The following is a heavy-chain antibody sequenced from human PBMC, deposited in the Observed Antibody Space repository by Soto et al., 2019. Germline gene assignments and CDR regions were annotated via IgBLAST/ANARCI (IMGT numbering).Heavy chain of an antibody. V-gene: IGHV3-9*01. D-gene: IGHD3-22*01. CDR3: AKGSSIMIVLVMDY. CDR2: ITWNSGHI. CDR1: GFNFDDSA. J-gene: IGHJ4*02. Sequence: EVQLVESGGALVQPGRSLRLSCVASGFNFDDSAMNWVRQVPGKGLEWVSGITWNSGHILYADSVKGRFTISRDNAKKSLDLELNSLRPEDTSLYYCAKGSSIMIVLVMDYWGQGTPVTVSS.